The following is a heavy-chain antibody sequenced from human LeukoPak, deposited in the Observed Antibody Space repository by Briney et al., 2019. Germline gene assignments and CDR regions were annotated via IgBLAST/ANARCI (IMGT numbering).Heavy chain of an antibody. CDR1: GYTFTSYG. D-gene: IGHD4-23*01. CDR3: ARVTNSADY. Sequence: ASVKVSCKASGYTFTSYGISWVRQAPGQGLEWMGWISAYNGNTNYAQKLQGRVTMTRNTSISTAYMELSSLRSEDTAVYYCARVTNSADYWGQGTLVTVSS. V-gene: IGHV1-18*01. J-gene: IGHJ4*02. CDR2: ISAYNGNT.